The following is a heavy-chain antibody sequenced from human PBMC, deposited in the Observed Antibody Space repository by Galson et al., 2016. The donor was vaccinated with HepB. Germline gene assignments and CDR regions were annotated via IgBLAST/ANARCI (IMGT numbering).Heavy chain of an antibody. CDR1: GSTFSSYG. CDR2: ISYDGNNK. V-gene: IGHV3-30*18. CDR3: AKKAHILTGPDAFDI. J-gene: IGHJ3*02. Sequence: SLRLSCAASGSTFSSYGIHWVRQAPGKGLEWVAVISYDGNNKYCADSVKGRFTISRDNSKNTLYLQMSSLRAEDTAVYYCAKKAHILTGPDAFDIWGQGTMVTVSS. D-gene: IGHD3-9*01.